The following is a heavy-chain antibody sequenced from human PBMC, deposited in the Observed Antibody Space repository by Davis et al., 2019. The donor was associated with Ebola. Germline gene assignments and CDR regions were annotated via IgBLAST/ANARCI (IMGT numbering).Heavy chain of an antibody. CDR1: GFTFSSYN. CDR2: ISSGSTYI. V-gene: IGHV3-21*01. Sequence: PGGSLRLSCAASGFTFSSYNMNWVRQAPGKGLEWVSSISSGSTYIYYADSVKGRFTISRDNAKNSLYLQMNSLRADDTAVYYCARGPSVVAGFDFWGQGTLVTVSS. J-gene: IGHJ4*02. D-gene: IGHD6-19*01. CDR3: ARGPSVVAGFDF.